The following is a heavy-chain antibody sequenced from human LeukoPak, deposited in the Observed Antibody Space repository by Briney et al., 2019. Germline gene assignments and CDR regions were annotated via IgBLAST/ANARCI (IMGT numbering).Heavy chain of an antibody. Sequence: SETLSLTCSVSGNFISTGSYYWSWIRQPAGKGLEWIGHIYTNGRTDYNPSLKSRVTISVDKSKNQFALRLSSVTAADTAVYSCANSVGVVLLYYWGQGTLVTVSS. CDR3: ANSVGVVLLYY. CDR2: IYTNGRT. D-gene: IGHD2-21*01. J-gene: IGHJ4*02. V-gene: IGHV4-61*09. CDR1: GNFISTGSYY.